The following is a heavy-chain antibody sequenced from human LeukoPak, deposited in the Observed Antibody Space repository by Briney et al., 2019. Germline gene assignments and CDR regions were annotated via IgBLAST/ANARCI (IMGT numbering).Heavy chain of an antibody. V-gene: IGHV3-64*01. CDR3: AREGYYDSSGTTIDY. J-gene: IGHJ4*02. Sequence: GGSLRLSCAASGFTFSNYAMHWVRQAPGKGLEYVSAISSNGGSTYYANSVKGRFTISRDNTKNTLHLQMGSLRAEDMAVYYCAREGYYDSSGTTIDYWGQGTLVTVSS. D-gene: IGHD3-22*01. CDR2: ISSNGGST. CDR1: GFTFSNYA.